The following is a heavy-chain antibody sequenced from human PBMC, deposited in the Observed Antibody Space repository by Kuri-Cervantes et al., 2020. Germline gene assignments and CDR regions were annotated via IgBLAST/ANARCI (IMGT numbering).Heavy chain of an antibody. CDR2: ISSDGINK. J-gene: IGHJ4*02. CDR3: AKATYYYGSGSYSSADY. Sequence: GESLKISCAVSGFTFSNYAMHWVRQAPGKGLEWVSVISSDGINKYNADSVKGRFTISRDDSKNTLYLQMNSLRAEDTAVYYCAKATYYYGSGSYSSADYWGQGTLVTVSS. V-gene: IGHV3-30-3*01. D-gene: IGHD3-10*01. CDR1: GFTFSNYA.